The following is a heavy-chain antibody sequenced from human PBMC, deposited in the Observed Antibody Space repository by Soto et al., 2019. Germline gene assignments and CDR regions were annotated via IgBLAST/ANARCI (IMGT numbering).Heavy chain of an antibody. CDR3: ARGRYGDY. CDR1: GYTFTSYG. V-gene: IGHV1-18*01. D-gene: IGHD1-1*01. Sequence: QVHLVQSGAEVNKPGASVKVSCKASGYTFTSYGITWVRQAPGQGLEWMGWISAHNGNTDYAQKLQGRVIVTRDTSPSTAYMELRSLRSDDTAVYYCARGRYGDYWGQGALVTVSS. J-gene: IGHJ4*02. CDR2: ISAHNGNT.